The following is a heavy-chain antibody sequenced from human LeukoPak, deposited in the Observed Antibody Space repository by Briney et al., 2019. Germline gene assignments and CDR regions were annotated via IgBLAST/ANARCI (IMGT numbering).Heavy chain of an antibody. Sequence: GGSLRLSCAASGFTVSSNYMSWVRQAPGKGLEWVSVIYSDGSTYYADSVKGRFTISRDNSKNTLYLQMNSLRAEDTAAYYCARDVDSITWTFEFDYWGQGTLVTVSS. CDR1: GFTVSSNY. D-gene: IGHD6-13*01. CDR3: ARDVDSITWTFEFDY. V-gene: IGHV3-66*01. CDR2: IYSDGST. J-gene: IGHJ4*02.